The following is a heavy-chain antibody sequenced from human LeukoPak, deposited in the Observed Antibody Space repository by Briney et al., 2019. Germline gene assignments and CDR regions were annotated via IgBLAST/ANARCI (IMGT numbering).Heavy chain of an antibody. Sequence: PSETVSLTCTVSGGSVSRYYWSWVRQPPGKGLEWIGYSYYSGSTNYNPSLKSRVTMSLDTAKNQFSLKLSSVTAADTAVYFCARNYDILTGYYSYYYYYMDVWGKGTTVTVSS. CDR1: GGSVSRYY. CDR2: SYYSGST. J-gene: IGHJ6*03. V-gene: IGHV4-59*02. D-gene: IGHD3-9*01. CDR3: ARNYDILTGYYSYYYYYMDV.